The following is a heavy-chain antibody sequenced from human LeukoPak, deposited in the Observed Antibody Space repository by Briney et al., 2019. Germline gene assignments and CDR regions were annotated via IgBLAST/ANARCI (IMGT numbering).Heavy chain of an antibody. V-gene: IGHV3-30*02. J-gene: IGHJ4*02. CDR1: GFTFNRYA. Sequence: AGSLRLSCAASGFTFNRYAMHWVRQAPGKGLEWVAFIWYDGGNKYYADSVKGRFTVSRDNSKNTLYLQMNSLRAEDTAVYYCAKDERGYYDSSGFFGAIDYWGQGSLVSVSS. D-gene: IGHD3-22*01. CDR2: IWYDGGNK. CDR3: AKDERGYYDSSGFFGAIDY.